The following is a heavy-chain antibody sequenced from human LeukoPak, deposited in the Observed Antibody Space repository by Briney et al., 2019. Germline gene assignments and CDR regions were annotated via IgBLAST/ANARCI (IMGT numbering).Heavy chain of an antibody. CDR3: AGSKRGYSGYVVGNHYQYGMDV. V-gene: IGHV4-31*03. Sequence: SETLSLTCTVSGGSISSDTYYWSWIRQQPGKGLEWIGYIYNSGSTYYNPSLKRRVTISVDTSKNQFSLKLSSVTAADTAVYYCAGSKRGYSGYVVGNHYQYGMDVWGQGTTVTVSS. D-gene: IGHD5-12*01. J-gene: IGHJ6*02. CDR1: GGSISSDTYY. CDR2: IYNSGST.